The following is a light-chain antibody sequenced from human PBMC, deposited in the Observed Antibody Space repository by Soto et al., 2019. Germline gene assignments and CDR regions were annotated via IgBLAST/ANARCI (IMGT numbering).Light chain of an antibody. J-gene: IGLJ2*01. V-gene: IGLV2-14*01. CDR1: GSDVGVYNY. CDR2: DVS. CDR3: SSYTSASTPLV. Sequence: QAVVTQPASVSGSPGQSITISCTGTGSDVGVYNYVSWYQQHPGKAPKVMIYDVSNRPSGVSNRFSGSKSGNTASLTISGLQAEDEADYYCSSYTSASTPLVFGGGTKVTVL.